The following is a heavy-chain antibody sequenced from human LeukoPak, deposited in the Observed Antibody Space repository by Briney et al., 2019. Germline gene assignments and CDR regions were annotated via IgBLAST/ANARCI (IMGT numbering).Heavy chain of an antibody. CDR1: GYTFTGYY. CDR2: INPNSGGT. D-gene: IGHD6-6*01. J-gene: IGHJ5*02. CDR3: ARSNTATRRGDNWFDP. V-gene: IGHV1-2*02. Sequence: ASVKVSCKASGYTFTGYYMHWVRQAPGQGLEWMGWINPNSGGTNYAQKFQGRVTMTRDTSVSTAYMELSSLRSDDTAVYYCARSNTATRRGDNWFDPWGQGSLVTVSS.